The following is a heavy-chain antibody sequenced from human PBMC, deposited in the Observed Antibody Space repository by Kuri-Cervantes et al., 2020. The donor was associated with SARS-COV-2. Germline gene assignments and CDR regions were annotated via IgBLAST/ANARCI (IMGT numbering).Heavy chain of an antibody. D-gene: IGHD3-22*01. CDR2: INPNSGGT. V-gene: IGHV1-2*02. J-gene: IGHJ5*02. Sequence: ASVKVSCKASGYTFTGYYMHWVRQAPGQGLEWMGWINPNSGGTNYAQKFQGRVTMTRDTSISTAYVELSRLRSDDTAVYYCARTTKDSSGYYSPVLEWPKLPQASLAFDPWGQGTLVTVS. CDR3: ARTTKDSSGYYSPVLEWPKLPQASLAFDP. CDR1: GYTFTGYY.